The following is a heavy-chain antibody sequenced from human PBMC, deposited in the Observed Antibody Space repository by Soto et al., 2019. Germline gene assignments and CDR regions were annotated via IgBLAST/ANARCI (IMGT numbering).Heavy chain of an antibody. CDR2: IYYSGST. V-gene: IGHV4-59*08. CDR1: GGSISSYY. Sequence: SETLSLTCTVSGGSISSYYWSWIRQPPGKGLEWIGYIYYSGSTNYNPSLKSRVTISVDTSKNLFSLKLSSVTAVDTAVYYCARHAGGGYDLWSGYSAPWCRDVWGKGTTVTVSS. CDR3: ARHAGGGYDLWSGYSAPWCRDV. D-gene: IGHD3-3*01. J-gene: IGHJ6*04.